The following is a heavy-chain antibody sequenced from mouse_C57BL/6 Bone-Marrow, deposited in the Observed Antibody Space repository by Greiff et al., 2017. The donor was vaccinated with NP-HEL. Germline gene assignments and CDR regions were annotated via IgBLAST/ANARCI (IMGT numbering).Heavy chain of an antibody. CDR2: ISSGSSTI. V-gene: IGHV5-17*01. D-gene: IGHD2-4*01. J-gene: IGHJ1*03. Sequence: EVKLMESGGGLVKPGGSLKLSCAASGFTFSDYGMHWVRQAPEKGLEWVAYISSGSSTIYYADTVKGRFTISRDNAKNTLFLQMTSLRSEDTAMYYCARTGLRPDWYFDVWGTGTTVTVSS. CDR3: ARTGLRPDWYFDV. CDR1: GFTFSDYG.